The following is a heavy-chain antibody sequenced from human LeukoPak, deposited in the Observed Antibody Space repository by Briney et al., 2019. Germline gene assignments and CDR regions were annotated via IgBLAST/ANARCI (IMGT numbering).Heavy chain of an antibody. Sequence: GGSLRLSCAASGFTFSSYWVSWVRQAPGEGLEWVANIKQDGTEKYYMDSVKGRFSISRDNAKNSLYLQMNALRAEDTAVYYCARDVRPDYWGQGTLVTVST. D-gene: IGHD6-6*01. V-gene: IGHV3-7*04. CDR1: GFTFSSYW. J-gene: IGHJ4*02. CDR3: ARDVRPDY. CDR2: IKQDGTEK.